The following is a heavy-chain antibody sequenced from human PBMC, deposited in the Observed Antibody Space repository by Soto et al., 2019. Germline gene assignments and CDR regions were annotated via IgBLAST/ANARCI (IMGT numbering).Heavy chain of an antibody. CDR1: GGSFSGYY. D-gene: IGHD2-2*01. CDR2: INHSGST. V-gene: IGHV4-34*01. Sequence: SETLSLTCAVYGGSFSGYYWSWIRQPPGKGLEWIGEINHSGSTNYNPSLKSRVTISVDTSKNQFSLNLSSVTAADTAVYYCARGRRVPAANLGYYYYYYYMDVWGKGTTVIVSS. CDR3: ARGRRVPAANLGYYYYYYYMDV. J-gene: IGHJ6*03.